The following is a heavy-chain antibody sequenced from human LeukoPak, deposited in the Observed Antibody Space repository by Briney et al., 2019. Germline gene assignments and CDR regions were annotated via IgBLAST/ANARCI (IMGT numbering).Heavy chain of an antibody. V-gene: IGHV4-59*01. CDR3: ARGRTIFGVFKLCGEFDY. Sequence: PSETLSLTCTVSGGSISSYYWSWIRQPPGKGLEWIEYIYYSGSTNYNPSLKSRVTISVDTSKNQFSLKLSSVTAADTAVYYCARGRTIFGVFKLCGEFDYWGQGTLVTVSS. CDR1: GGSISSYY. D-gene: IGHD3-3*01. CDR2: IYYSGST. J-gene: IGHJ4*02.